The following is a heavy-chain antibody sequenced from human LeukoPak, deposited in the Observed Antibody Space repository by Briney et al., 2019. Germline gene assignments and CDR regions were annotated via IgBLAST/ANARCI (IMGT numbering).Heavy chain of an antibody. J-gene: IGHJ4*02. D-gene: IGHD6-13*01. CDR2: ISAYNGNT. V-gene: IGHV1-18*01. CDR3: ARGGPFIAAAGLKLDY. Sequence: ASVKVSCKASGYTFTSYGISWVRQAPGQRLEWMGWISAYNGNTNYAQKLQGRVTMTRDTSISTAYMELSRLRSDDTAVYYCARGGPFIAAAGLKLDYWGQGTLVTVSS. CDR1: GYTFTSYG.